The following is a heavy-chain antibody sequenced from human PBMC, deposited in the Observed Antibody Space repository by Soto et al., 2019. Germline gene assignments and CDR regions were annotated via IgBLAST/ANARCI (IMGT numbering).Heavy chain of an antibody. V-gene: IGHV1-3*01. J-gene: IGHJ5*02. CDR3: ARSPPLYSSSSNWFDP. CDR2: INAGNGNT. D-gene: IGHD6-13*01. CDR1: GYTFTSYS. Sequence: ASLRVYCNASGYTFTSYSMHWVRQAPVQRLEWMGWINAGNGNTKYSQKFQGRVTITRDTSASTAYMELSSLRSEDTAVYYCARSPPLYSSSSNWFDPWGQGTLVPVSS.